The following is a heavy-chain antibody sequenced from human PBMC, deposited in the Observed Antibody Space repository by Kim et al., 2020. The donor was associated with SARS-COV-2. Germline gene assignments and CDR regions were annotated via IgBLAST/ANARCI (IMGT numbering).Heavy chain of an antibody. V-gene: IGHV4-31*03. CDR2: IYYSGST. J-gene: IGHJ6*02. Sequence: SETLSLTCTVSGGSISSGGYYWSWIRQHPGKGLEWIGYIYYSGSTYYNPSLKSRVTISVDTSKNQFSLKLSSVTAADTAVYYCARDITYSAGVRGVRGMDVWGQGTTVTVSS. D-gene: IGHD3-10*01. CDR1: GGSISSGGYY. CDR3: ARDITYSAGVRGVRGMDV.